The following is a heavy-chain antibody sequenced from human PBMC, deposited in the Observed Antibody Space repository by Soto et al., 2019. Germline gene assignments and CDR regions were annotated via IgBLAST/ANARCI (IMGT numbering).Heavy chain of an antibody. Sequence: EVQLLESGGGLVQPGGSLRLSCAASGFTFSSYAMSWVRQATGKGLEWVSAISGSGGSTYYADSVKGRFTISRDNSKNTLNLQMNSLRAEDTAVYYCAKRALEHDLAEGWVYYYGMDVWGQGTTVTVSS. J-gene: IGHJ6*02. CDR1: GFTFSSYA. D-gene: IGHD3-16*01. CDR2: ISGSGGST. CDR3: AKRALEHDLAEGWVYYYGMDV. V-gene: IGHV3-23*01.